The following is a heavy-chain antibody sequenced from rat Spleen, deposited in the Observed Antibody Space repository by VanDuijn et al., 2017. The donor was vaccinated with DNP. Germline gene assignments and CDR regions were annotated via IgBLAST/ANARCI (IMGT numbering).Heavy chain of an antibody. Sequence: EVQLQESGPGLVRPSQSLSLTCSVTGYSITSNYWDWIRKFPGNKMEWVGHISFSGGSCYNPSLKNRISHTRDTSKNQFFLQLNSVTTEDTATYYCARWKIGPHYFDYWGQGVMVTVSS. V-gene: IGHV3-1*01. J-gene: IGHJ2*01. D-gene: IGHD1-5*01. CDR3: ARWKIGPHYFDY. CDR2: ISFSGGS. CDR1: GYSITSNY.